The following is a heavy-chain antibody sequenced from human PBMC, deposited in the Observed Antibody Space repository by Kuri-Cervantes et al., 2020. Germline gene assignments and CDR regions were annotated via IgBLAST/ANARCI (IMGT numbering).Heavy chain of an antibody. D-gene: IGHD3-9*01. CDR2: ISYDGSNK. CDR3: ARGAGVGTQGVLRYFDWLSGYYYYGMDV. Sequence: GGSLRLSCAASGFTFSSYAMHWVRQAPGKGLEWVAVISYDGSNKYYADSVKGRFTISRDNSKNTLYLQMNSLRSEDTAVYYCARGAGVGTQGVLRYFDWLSGYYYYGMDVWGQGTTVTVSS. J-gene: IGHJ6*02. CDR1: GFTFSSYA. V-gene: IGHV3-30-3*01.